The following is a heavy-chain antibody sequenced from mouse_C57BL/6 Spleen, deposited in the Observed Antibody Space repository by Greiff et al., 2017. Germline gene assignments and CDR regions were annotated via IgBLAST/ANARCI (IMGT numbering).Heavy chain of an antibody. V-gene: IGHV5-6*02. CDR1: GFTFSSYG. CDR2: ISSGGSYT. CDR3: ARRILEAMDY. Sequence: DVKLVESGGDLVKPGGSLKLSCAASGFTFSSYGMSWVRQTPDKRLEWVATISSGGSYTYYPDSVKGRFTISRDNAKNTLYLQMSSLKSEDTAMYYCARRILEAMDYWGQGTSVTVSS. J-gene: IGHJ4*01.